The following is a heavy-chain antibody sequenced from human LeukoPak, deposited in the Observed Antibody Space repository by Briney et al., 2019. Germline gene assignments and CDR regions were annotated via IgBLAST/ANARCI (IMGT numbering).Heavy chain of an antibody. CDR3: ARTIFGVVIPTEDWFDP. CDR2: IIPIFGTA. J-gene: IGHJ5*02. Sequence: SVKVSCKASGGTFSSYAISWVRQAPGQGLEWLGGIIPIFGTANYAQKFQGRVTITTDESTSTAYMELSSLRSEDTAVYYCARTIFGVVIPTEDWFDPWGQGTLVTVSS. D-gene: IGHD3-3*01. CDR1: GGTFSSYA. V-gene: IGHV1-69*05.